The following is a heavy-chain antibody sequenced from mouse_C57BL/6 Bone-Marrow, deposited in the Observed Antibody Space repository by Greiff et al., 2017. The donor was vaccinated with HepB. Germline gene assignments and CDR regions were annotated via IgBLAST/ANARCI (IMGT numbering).Heavy chain of an antibody. J-gene: IGHJ2*01. CDR1: GFNIKDYY. CDR2: IDPEDGET. Sequence: VQLKQSGAELVKPGASVKLSCTASGFNIKDYYMHWVKQRTEQGLEWIGRIDPEDGETKSAPKFQGKATITADTSSNTAYLQLSSLTSEDTAVYYCARGGGPPPFDDWGQGTTLTVSS. CDR3: ARGGGPPPFDD. V-gene: IGHV14-2*01.